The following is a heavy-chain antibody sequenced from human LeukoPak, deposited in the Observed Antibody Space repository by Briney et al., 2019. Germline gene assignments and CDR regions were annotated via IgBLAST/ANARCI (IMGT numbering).Heavy chain of an antibody. CDR1: GFTFDDYA. CDR2: ISWNSGSI. D-gene: IGHD5-12*01. J-gene: IGHJ4*02. CDR3: ARVDNIEDY. Sequence: PGRSLRLSCAASGFTFDDYAMHWVRQAPGKGLEWVSGISWNSGSIGYADSVKGRFTISRDNAKNSLYLQMNSLRAEDTAVYYCARVDNIEDYWGQGTLVTVSS. V-gene: IGHV3-9*01.